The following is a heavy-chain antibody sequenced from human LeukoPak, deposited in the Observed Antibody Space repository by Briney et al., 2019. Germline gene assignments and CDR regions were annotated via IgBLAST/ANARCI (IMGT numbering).Heavy chain of an antibody. CDR1: GFTFSSYE. CDR2: ISSSGSTI. D-gene: IGHD3-22*01. J-gene: IGHJ3*02. V-gene: IGHV3-48*03. Sequence: GGSLRLSCAASGFTFSSYEMNWVRQAPGKGLEWVSYISSSGSTIYYADSVKGRFTISRDNAKNSLYLQMNSLRAEDTAVYYCARDGDSSGYYYEGAFDIWGQGTMVTVSS. CDR3: ARDGDSSGYYYEGAFDI.